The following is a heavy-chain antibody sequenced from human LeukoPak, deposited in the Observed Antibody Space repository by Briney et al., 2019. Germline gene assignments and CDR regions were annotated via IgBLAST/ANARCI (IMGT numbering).Heavy chain of an antibody. V-gene: IGHV3-64*04. Sequence: GGSLRLSCSASGFTFSSYAMHWVRQAPGKGLEYVSAISSNGGTTYYADSVKGRFTISRDNSKNTLYLQMNSLRAEDSAVYYCAEDLPENSGSYWGYFDYWGQGTLVTVSS. D-gene: IGHD3-10*01. J-gene: IGHJ4*02. CDR1: GFTFSSYA. CDR2: ISSNGGTT. CDR3: AEDLPENSGSYWGYFDY.